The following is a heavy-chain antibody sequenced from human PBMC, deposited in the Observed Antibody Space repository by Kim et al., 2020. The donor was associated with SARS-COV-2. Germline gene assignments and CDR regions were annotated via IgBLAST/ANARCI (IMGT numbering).Heavy chain of an antibody. J-gene: IGHJ4*02. Sequence: ESTHYKPALKTRFTISVDTSKNQFSLNLSSVTAADSAVYYCARHKSVTTFWGQGTLVTVSS. CDR3: ARHKSVTTF. CDR2: EST. D-gene: IGHD4-17*01. V-gene: IGHV4-39*01.